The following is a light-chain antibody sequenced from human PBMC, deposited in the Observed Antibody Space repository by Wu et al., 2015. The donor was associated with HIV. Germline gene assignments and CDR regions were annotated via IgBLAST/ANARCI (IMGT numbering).Light chain of an antibody. CDR1: QSISTY. CDR3: QQSYSSPFT. CDR2: ATF. V-gene: IGKV1-39*01. J-gene: IGKJ4*01. Sequence: DIQMTQSPSSLSASVGDRVTITCRASQSISTYLNWYQQRPGKAPRLLIYATFNLQNGVPSRFSGSGSGTDFTLTINTLQSVDFATYYCQQSYSSPFTFGGGQGGDQT.